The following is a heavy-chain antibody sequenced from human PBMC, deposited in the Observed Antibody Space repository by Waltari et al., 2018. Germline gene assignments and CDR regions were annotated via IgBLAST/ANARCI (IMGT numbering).Heavy chain of an antibody. V-gene: IGHV4-38-2*02. CDR2: IYRSGSI. J-gene: IGHJ5*02. CDR1: GYSISSGSY. D-gene: IGHD1-7*01. Sequence: QVRLQESGPGLVKPSETLSLTCTVSGYSISSGSYWGWIRQPPGGGLEWIGSIYRSGSIYYNASLSSRVTISLDTSKNQFSLSLTSVTAADTAVYFYRLGLSNYFDPWGQGALVTVSS. CDR3: RLGLSNYFDP.